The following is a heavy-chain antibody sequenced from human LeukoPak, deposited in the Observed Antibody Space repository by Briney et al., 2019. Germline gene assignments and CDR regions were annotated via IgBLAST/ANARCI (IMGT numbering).Heavy chain of an antibody. CDR3: ARVKGLVCFDS. D-gene: IGHD2-8*02. V-gene: IGHV4-59*06. Sequence: SETLSLTCIVSGGSISSYYWSWIRQLPGKGLEWIGNIGGNTFYNPSLKSRVTLSIDTSKNQFSLKLNSVTAADTAVYYCARVKGLVCFDSWGQGTQVTVSS. CDR2: IGGNT. CDR1: GGSISSYY. J-gene: IGHJ4*02.